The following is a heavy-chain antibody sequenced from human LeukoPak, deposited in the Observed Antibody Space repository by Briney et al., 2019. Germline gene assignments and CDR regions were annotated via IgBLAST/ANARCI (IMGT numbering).Heavy chain of an antibody. J-gene: IGHJ4*02. V-gene: IGHV4-34*01. CDR1: GLSFTGYY. Sequence: SETLSLTCAVSGLSFTGYYWSWIRQPPGKGPEWIGEISHSGRTSYNPSLKSRVTISLDTSKNQFSLKLSFVTAADTAVYYCTKTSPGVPLDIWGQGALVTVSA. CDR2: ISHSGRT. CDR3: TKTSPGVPLDI. D-gene: IGHD7-27*01.